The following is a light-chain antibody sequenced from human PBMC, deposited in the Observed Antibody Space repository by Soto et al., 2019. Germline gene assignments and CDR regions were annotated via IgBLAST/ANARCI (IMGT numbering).Light chain of an antibody. Sequence: DIQMTQSPSSLSASVEDRVIITCRASQSISNHLNWYQQKPGNAPKLLIYDASTLESGVPSRFSGSGSGTEFTLTITNLQSEDFALYHCLQYDNWPPITFGQGTRLEIK. J-gene: IGKJ5*01. CDR2: DAS. CDR3: LQYDNWPPIT. CDR1: QSISNH. V-gene: IGKV1-17*02.